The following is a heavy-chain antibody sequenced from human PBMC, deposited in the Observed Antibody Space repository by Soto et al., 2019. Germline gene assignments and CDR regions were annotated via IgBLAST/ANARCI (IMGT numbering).Heavy chain of an antibody. CDR3: ARERSGYFDY. J-gene: IGHJ4*02. Sequence: PSETLSLTCTVSGGSISSYYWSWIRQPPGKGLEWIGYIYYSGSTNYNPSLKSRVTMTRNTSISTAYMELSSLRSEDTAVYYCARERSGYFDYWGQGTLVTVSS. D-gene: IGHD2-15*01. CDR2: IYYSGST. CDR1: GGSISSYY. V-gene: IGHV4-59*01.